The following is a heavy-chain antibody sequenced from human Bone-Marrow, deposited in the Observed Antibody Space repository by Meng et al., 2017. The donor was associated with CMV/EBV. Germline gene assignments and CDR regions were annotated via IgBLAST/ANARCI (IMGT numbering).Heavy chain of an antibody. CDR1: GFTFINYW. V-gene: IGHV3-7*01. CDR2: INQDGSEK. J-gene: IGHJ4*02. D-gene: IGHD1-7*01. Sequence: GESLKISCAASGFTFINYWMSWVRQAPGKGLEWVANINQDGSEKYYVGSVKGRFTISRDNVKNSLCLQMNSLRADDTAVYYCAREVPNWKYVLGYFDYWGQGALVTVSS. CDR3: AREVPNWKYVLGYFDY.